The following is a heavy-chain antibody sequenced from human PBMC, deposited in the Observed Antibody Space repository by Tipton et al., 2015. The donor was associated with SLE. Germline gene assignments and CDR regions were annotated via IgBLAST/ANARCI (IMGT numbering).Heavy chain of an antibody. CDR1: GFTFSTYA. D-gene: IGHD2-2*03. CDR3: AKDRQLDY. Sequence: SVRLSCAASGFTFSTYAMNWVRQAPGKGLEWVSIIYSGGNTYYADSVKGRFTISRDDSKNTLYLQMNSLRAEDTAVYYCAKDRQLDYWGQGTLVTVSS. V-gene: IGHV3-23*03. CDR2: IIYSGGNT. J-gene: IGHJ4*02.